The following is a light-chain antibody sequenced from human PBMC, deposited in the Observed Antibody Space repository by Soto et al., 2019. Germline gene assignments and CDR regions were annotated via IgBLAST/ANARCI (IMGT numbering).Light chain of an antibody. CDR2: GAS. Sequence: ETVMTQSPATLSVSPGERATLSCRASQSVNSNLAWYQQKPGQAPRLLIYGASTRATGIPARFRGSGSGTEFTLTISSLQPDDFATYYCQQSYSTLSITFGQGTRLEIK. V-gene: IGKV3-15*01. CDR3: QQSYSTLSIT. J-gene: IGKJ5*01. CDR1: QSVNSN.